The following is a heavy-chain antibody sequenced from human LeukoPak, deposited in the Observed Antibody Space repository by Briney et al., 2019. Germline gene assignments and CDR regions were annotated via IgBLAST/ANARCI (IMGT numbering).Heavy chain of an antibody. Sequence: GRSLRLSCAASGFTFDDYAMHWVRQAPGKGLEWVSGISWNSGSIGYADSVKGRFTISRDNAKNSLYLQMNSLRAEDTAVYYCARESGGYLGDYFDYWGQGTLVTVSS. CDR1: GFTFDDYA. CDR2: ISWNSGSI. V-gene: IGHV3-9*01. CDR3: ARESGGYLGDYFDY. J-gene: IGHJ4*02. D-gene: IGHD3-10*01.